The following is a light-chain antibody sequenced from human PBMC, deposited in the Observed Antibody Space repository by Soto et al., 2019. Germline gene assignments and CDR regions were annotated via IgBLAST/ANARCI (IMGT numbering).Light chain of an antibody. CDR2: EVS. CDR1: SSDVGSSNF. Sequence: QSALTQPPSASGSPGQSVTISCTGTSSDVGSSNFVSWYQLHPGKAPKLMIYEVSKRPSGVPDRFSGSKSGNTASLTVSGLQADDAAEYYCCSFGGTLRTGNQIVVCGGGTKLTVL. V-gene: IGLV2-8*01. CDR3: CSFGGTLRTGNQIVV. J-gene: IGLJ2*01.